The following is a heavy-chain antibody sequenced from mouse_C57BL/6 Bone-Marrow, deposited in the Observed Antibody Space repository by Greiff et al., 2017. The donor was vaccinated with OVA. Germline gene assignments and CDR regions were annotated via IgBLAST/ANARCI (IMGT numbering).Heavy chain of an antibody. CDR2: IYPRSGNT. CDR1: GYTFTSYG. J-gene: IGHJ2*01. V-gene: IGHV1-81*01. D-gene: IGHD2-3*01. CDR3: ARRGYDGYLYYFDY. Sequence: QVQLQQSGAELARPGASVKLSCKASGYTFTSYGISWVKQRTGQGLEWIGEIYPRSGNTYYNEKFKGKATLTADKSSSTAYMELRSLTSEDSAVYFCARRGYDGYLYYFDYWGQGTTLTVSS.